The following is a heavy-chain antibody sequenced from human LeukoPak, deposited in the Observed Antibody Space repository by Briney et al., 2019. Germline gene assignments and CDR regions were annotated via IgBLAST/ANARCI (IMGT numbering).Heavy chain of an antibody. V-gene: IGHV3-21*01. CDR1: GFTFSSYI. J-gene: IGHJ4*02. Sequence: GGSLRLSRAASGFTFSSYIMNWVGQAPGKGLEWVSSISRSSSYIYYADSVTGRFTISRDNAKNSLFLQMNSLRAEDTAVYYCARPYYYDSSGYPYWGQGTLVTVSS. D-gene: IGHD3-22*01. CDR3: ARPYYYDSSGYPY. CDR2: ISRSSSYI.